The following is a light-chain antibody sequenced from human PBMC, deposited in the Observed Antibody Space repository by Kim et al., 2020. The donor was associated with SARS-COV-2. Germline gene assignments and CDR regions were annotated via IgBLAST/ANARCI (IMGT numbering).Light chain of an antibody. CDR3: QHYGSSPRT. Sequence: EIVLTQSPGTLSLSPGERATLSCRASQSVSSNYLAWYQQKPGQAPRLLINGASSRATGIPDRFSGSGSGTDFTLTITRLEPEDFAVYYCQHYGSSPRTFGQGTKVDIK. CDR1: QSVSSNY. CDR2: GAS. V-gene: IGKV3-20*01. J-gene: IGKJ1*01.